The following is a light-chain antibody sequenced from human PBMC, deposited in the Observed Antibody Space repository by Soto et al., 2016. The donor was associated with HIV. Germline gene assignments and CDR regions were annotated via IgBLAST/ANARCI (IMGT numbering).Light chain of an antibody. CDR2: KAS. V-gene: IGKV1-5*03. CDR1: QSISSW. Sequence: DIQMTQSPSTLSASVGDRVTITCRASQSISSWLAWYQQKPGKAPNLLIYKASTLESGVPSRFSGSGSGIEFTLTISSLQPDDFATYYCQQYETYSYTFGQGTKLEIK. J-gene: IGKJ2*01. CDR3: QQYETYSYT.